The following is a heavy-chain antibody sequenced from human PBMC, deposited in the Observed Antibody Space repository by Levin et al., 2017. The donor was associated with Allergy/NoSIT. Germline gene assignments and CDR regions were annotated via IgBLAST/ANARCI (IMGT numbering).Heavy chain of an antibody. CDR2: IRSKAYGGTT. D-gene: IGHD2-2*02. V-gene: IGHV3-49*04. J-gene: IGHJ6*02. Sequence: PGGSLRLSCTASGFTFGDYAMSWVRQAPGKGLEWVGFIRSKAYGGTTEYAASVKGRFTISRDDSKSIAYLQMNSLKTEDTAVYYCTRGGGYCSSTSCYTTSTDGMDVWGQGTTVTVSS. CDR1: GFTFGDYA. CDR3: TRGGGYCSSTSCYTTSTDGMDV.